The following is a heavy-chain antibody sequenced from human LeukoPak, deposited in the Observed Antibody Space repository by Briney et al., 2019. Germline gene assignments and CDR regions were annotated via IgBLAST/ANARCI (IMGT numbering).Heavy chain of an antibody. CDR2: ISSSSSTI. Sequence: PGRSLRLSCAASGFTFSSYGMHWVRQAPGKGLEWVSYISSSSSTIYYADSVKGRFTISRDNAKNSLYLQMNSLRAEDTAVYYCAKDQQYQLLEYFHHWGQGTLVTVSS. CDR1: GFTFSSYG. V-gene: IGHV3-48*04. D-gene: IGHD2-2*01. J-gene: IGHJ1*01. CDR3: AKDQQYQLLEYFHH.